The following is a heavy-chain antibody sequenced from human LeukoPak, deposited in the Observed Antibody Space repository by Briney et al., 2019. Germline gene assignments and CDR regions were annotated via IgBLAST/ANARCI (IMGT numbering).Heavy chain of an antibody. V-gene: IGHV4-39*07. CDR3: AREGYSGSNPRAFDV. CDR2: IYYSGTT. D-gene: IGHD5-12*01. Sequence: SETLSLTCTVSGGSIISGSKYWGWIRQAPGTGLEWIGSIYYSGTTYYNPSLKSRVTISVDTSKNQFSLKLSSVTAADTAVYYCAREGYSGSNPRAFDVWGQGTMVTVSS. CDR1: GGSIISGSKY. J-gene: IGHJ3*01.